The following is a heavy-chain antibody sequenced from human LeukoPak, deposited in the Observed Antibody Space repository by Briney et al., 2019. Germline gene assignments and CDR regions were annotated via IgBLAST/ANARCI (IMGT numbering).Heavy chain of an antibody. Sequence: GGSLRLSCAAPGFTFSSYSMNWVRRAPGKGLEWVSSISSSSSYIYYADSVKGRFTISRDNAKSSLYLQMNSLRAEDTAVYYCARGVRGVADTPFDYWGLGTLVTVSS. J-gene: IGHJ4*02. CDR1: GFTFSSYS. V-gene: IGHV3-21*01. CDR2: ISSSSSYI. D-gene: IGHD2-15*01. CDR3: ARGVRGVADTPFDY.